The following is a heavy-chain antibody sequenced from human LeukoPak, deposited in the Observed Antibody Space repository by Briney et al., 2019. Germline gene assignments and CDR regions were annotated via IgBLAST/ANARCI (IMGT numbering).Heavy chain of an antibody. CDR3: AREAALTVATSGGFDY. CDR1: GFTFSSCW. Sequence: GGSLRLSCAASGFTFSSCWISWVRQAPGKGLEWVANIKQDGSEKYYVDSVKGRFTISRDNAKNSLYLQMNSLRAEDTAVYYCAREAALTVATSGGFDYWGQGTLVTVSS. CDR2: IKQDGSEK. J-gene: IGHJ4*02. D-gene: IGHD5-12*01. V-gene: IGHV3-7*01.